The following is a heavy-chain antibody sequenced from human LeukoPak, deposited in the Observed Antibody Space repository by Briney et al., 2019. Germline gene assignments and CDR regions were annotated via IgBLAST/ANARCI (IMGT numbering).Heavy chain of an antibody. Sequence: GASVKVSCKVSGYTLTELSMHWVRQAPGEGLEWMGGFNPEDGETIYAQKFQGRVTMTEDTSTDTAYMELSSLRSEDTAVYYCATDRGIAVAGALGYWGQGTLVTVSS. V-gene: IGHV1-24*01. J-gene: IGHJ4*02. CDR1: GYTLTELS. D-gene: IGHD6-19*01. CDR2: FNPEDGET. CDR3: ATDRGIAVAGALGY.